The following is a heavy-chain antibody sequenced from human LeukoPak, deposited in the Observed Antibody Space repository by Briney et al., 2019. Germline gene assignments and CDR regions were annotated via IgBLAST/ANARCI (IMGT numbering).Heavy chain of an antibody. CDR1: GGSISTSNYY. Sequence: SETLSLTCTVSGGSISTSNYYWGWIRQPPGKGLEWIGNIFYSGSTYYSPSLRSRVTISLDTSRNQFPLKLSSVTAADTAVYYCARGRDSSSHYAFDIWGQGTMVTVSS. CDR3: ARGRDSSSHYAFDI. D-gene: IGHD6-6*01. J-gene: IGHJ3*02. V-gene: IGHV4-39*06. CDR2: IFYSGST.